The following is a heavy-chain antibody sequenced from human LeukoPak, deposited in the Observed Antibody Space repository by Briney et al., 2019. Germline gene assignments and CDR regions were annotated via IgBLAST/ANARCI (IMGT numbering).Heavy chain of an antibody. CDR1: GGTFSSYA. D-gene: IGHD3-10*01. Sequence: ASVKVSCKASGGTFSSYAISWVRQAPGQGLEWMGWINPNSGGTNYAQKFQGRVTMTRDTSISTAYMELSRLRSDDTAVYYCARDGDTYPIGENYYYYYMDVWGKGTTVTVSS. V-gene: IGHV1-2*02. CDR3: ARDGDTYPIGENYYYYYMDV. CDR2: INPNSGGT. J-gene: IGHJ6*03.